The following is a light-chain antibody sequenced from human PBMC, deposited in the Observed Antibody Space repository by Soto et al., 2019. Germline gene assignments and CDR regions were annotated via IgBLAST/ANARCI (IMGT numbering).Light chain of an antibody. CDR3: QKYGSSGT. Sequence: EIVLTQSPASLSLSPGERATISCRASHSVSNFLAWYQQKPGQAPRLIYYRTSNRATGIPARFSGSASGTDFTLTISRLEPEDFAVYYCQKYGSSGTFGQGTKVDIK. CDR2: RTS. V-gene: IGKV3-20*01. CDR1: HSVSNF. J-gene: IGKJ1*01.